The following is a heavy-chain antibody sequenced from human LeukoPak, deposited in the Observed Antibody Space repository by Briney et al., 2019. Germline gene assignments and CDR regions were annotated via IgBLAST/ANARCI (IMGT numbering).Heavy chain of an antibody. J-gene: IGHJ4*02. CDR1: GYSFTSYW. V-gene: IGHV5-51*01. CDR2: IYPGDSDT. Sequence: KSGESLKISCKGSGYSFTSYWIGWVRQMPGKGLEWMGIIYPGDSDTRYSPSFQGQVTISVDKSFSTAYLQLSSLKASDTAMYYCARAYYVDSSGYFPFDNWGQGTLVTVSS. D-gene: IGHD3-22*01. CDR3: ARAYYVDSSGYFPFDN.